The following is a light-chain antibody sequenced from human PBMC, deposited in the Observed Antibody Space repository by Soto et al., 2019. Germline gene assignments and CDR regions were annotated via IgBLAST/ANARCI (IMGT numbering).Light chain of an antibody. Sequence: EIVLTQSPGTLSLSPGERATLSCRASQSVSSSYLAWYQQKPGQAPRLLIYGASSRATGIQDRFSGSGSGTDFTLTISRLEPEDFAVYYCQQYGSSPEWTFGQGTKVEIK. CDR2: GAS. V-gene: IGKV3-20*01. CDR1: QSVSSSY. CDR3: QQYGSSPEWT. J-gene: IGKJ1*01.